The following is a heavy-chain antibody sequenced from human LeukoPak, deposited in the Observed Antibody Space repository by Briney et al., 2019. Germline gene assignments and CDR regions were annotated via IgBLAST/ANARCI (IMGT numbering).Heavy chain of an antibody. Sequence: GSLRLSCAASGFTFSSYAMSWVRQPPGKGLEWIGEVIHSGSTSYNPSLKSRVTISVDTSKNQFSLKLTSVTAADTAVYYCATGEVGATTNDYWGQGTLVTVSS. D-gene: IGHD1-26*01. V-gene: IGHV4-34*08. CDR1: GFTFSSYA. J-gene: IGHJ4*02. CDR2: VIHSGST. CDR3: ATGEVGATTNDY.